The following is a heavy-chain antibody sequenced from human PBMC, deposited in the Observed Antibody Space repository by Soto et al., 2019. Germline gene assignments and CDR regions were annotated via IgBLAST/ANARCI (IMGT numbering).Heavy chain of an antibody. J-gene: IGHJ4*02. CDR1: GFSISSDA. CDR2: ISGSGANT. V-gene: IGHV3-23*01. D-gene: IGHD2-21*02. Sequence: PGGSLRLSCAASGFSISSDAMSWVRQAPGKGLEWVSGISGSGANTNYADSVKGRSAISIDNSKNTLYLQMSSLRAEDTAVYYCAKRQSGNFGPFDSWGQGTLVTVSS. CDR3: AKRQSGNFGPFDS.